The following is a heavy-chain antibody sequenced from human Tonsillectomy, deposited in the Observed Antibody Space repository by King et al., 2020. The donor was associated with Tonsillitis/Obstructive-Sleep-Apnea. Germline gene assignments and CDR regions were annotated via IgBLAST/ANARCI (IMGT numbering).Heavy chain of an antibody. V-gene: IGHV4-34*01. CDR3: ARVYDFLTGGGPAPRFDP. CDR2: INHSGST. J-gene: IGHJ5*02. Sequence: VQLQQWGAGLLKPSETLSLTCAVYGGSFSGYYWSWIRQPPGKGLEWIGEINHSGSTNYNPSLKSRVTISVDTSKNQFSLKLNSVTAADTAVYYCARVYDFLTGGGPAPRFDPWGQGTLVTVSS. CDR1: GGSFSGYY. D-gene: IGHD3-9*01.